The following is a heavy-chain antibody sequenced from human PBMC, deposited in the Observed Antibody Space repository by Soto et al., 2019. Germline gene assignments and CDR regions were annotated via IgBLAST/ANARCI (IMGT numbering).Heavy chain of an antibody. J-gene: IGHJ4*02. CDR2: IIPILGIA. CDR3: ASQGSAGAAIY. Sequence: QVQLVQSGAEVKKPGSSVKVSCKASGGTFSSYTISWVRQAPGQRLEWMGRIIPILGIANYAQKFQGRVTITADKSTSTAYMELSSLRSEDTAVYYCASQGSAGAAIYWGQGTLVTVSS. D-gene: IGHD2-2*01. CDR1: GGTFSSYT. V-gene: IGHV1-69*02.